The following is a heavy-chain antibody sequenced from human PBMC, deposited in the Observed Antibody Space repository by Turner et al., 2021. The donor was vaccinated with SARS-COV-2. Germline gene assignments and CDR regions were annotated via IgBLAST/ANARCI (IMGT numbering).Heavy chain of an antibody. Sequence: QVQLQESGPGLVKPSETLSLTCAIYGGSFSGYEWTWIRQPPGKGLEWIGQMNLRGTTDSNPSLKSRVTLSGDRAKNQFSLNLTSVTAADTAVYYCAKLGGTRAGKYYFDKDVWGQGTTVTVSS. J-gene: IGHJ6*02. D-gene: IGHD3-9*01. CDR1: GGSFSGYE. CDR2: MNLRGTT. V-gene: IGHV4-34*10. CDR3: AKLGGTRAGKYYFDKDV.